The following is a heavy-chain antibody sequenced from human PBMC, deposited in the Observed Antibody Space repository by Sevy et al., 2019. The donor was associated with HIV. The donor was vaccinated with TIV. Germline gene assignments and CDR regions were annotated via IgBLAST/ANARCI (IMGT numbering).Heavy chain of an antibody. CDR2: IRYDGSNK. Sequence: LSLTCAASGFTFSSYGMHWVRQAPGKGLEWVAFIRYDGSNKYYADSVKGRFTISRDNSKNTLYLQMNSLRAEDTAVYYCAKDQTSPYYDFWTAYYGMDVWGQGTTVTVSS. CDR3: AKDQTSPYYDFWTAYYGMDV. V-gene: IGHV3-30*02. J-gene: IGHJ6*02. D-gene: IGHD3-3*01. CDR1: GFTFSSYG.